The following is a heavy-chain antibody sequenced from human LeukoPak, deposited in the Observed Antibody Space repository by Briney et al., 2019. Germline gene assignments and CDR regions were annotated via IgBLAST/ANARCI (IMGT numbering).Heavy chain of an antibody. CDR1: GFTFSAYH. CDR2: INHSGST. J-gene: IGHJ4*02. V-gene: IGHV4-34*01. CDR3: ARGRRSLWYFDY. Sequence: PGGSLRLSCAASGFTFSAYHINWVRQAPGKGLEWIGEINHSGSTNYNPSLKSRVTISVDTSKNQFSLKLSSVTAADTAVYYCARGRRSLWYFDYWGQGTLVTVSP. D-gene: IGHD3-16*01.